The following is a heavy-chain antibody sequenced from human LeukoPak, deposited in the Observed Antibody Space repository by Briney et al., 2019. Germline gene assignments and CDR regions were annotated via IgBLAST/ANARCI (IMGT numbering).Heavy chain of an antibody. CDR2: INHSGST. CDR3: ASEGGSGSYYNSDY. V-gene: IGHV4-34*01. Sequence: PSETLSLTCAVYGGSFSGYYWSWIRQPPGKGLEWIGEINHSGSTNYNPSLKSRVTISVDTSKNQFSLKLSSVTAVDTAVYYCASEGGSGSYYNSDYWGQGTLVTVSS. CDR1: GGSFSGYY. D-gene: IGHD3-10*01. J-gene: IGHJ4*02.